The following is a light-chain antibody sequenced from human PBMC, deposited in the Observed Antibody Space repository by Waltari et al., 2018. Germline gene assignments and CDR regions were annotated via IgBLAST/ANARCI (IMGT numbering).Light chain of an antibody. Sequence: WYQQHVGKAPNLMIYDVTKRPSGVSYRFSGSKSGNTASLTISGLQAEDEADYYCSSYTASSTWVFGGGTKLTVL. J-gene: IGLJ3*02. V-gene: IGLV2-14*04. CDR2: DVT. CDR3: SSYTASSTWV.